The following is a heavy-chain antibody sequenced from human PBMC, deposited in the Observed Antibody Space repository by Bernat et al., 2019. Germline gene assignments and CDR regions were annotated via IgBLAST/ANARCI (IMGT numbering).Heavy chain of an antibody. CDR3: ARNRDDAFDI. Sequence: QVQLVQSGAEVKKPGASVKVSCKASGYTFTSYAMHWVRQAPGQRLEWMGWINAGNGNTKYSQKFQGRVTITRETSAGTDYMELSSLRSEDTAEYYCARNRDDAFDIWGQGTMVTVSS. CDR2: INAGNGNT. V-gene: IGHV1-3*01. CDR1: GYTFTSYA. J-gene: IGHJ3*02. D-gene: IGHD3-10*01.